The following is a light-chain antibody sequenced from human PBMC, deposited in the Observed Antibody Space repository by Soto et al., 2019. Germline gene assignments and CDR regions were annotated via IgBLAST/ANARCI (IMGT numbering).Light chain of an antibody. CDR1: QSVSSSS. V-gene: IGKV3-20*01. Sequence: VVLTQSRGTLSASAGERLILSCRASQSVSSSSLAWYQQKPGQAPRLLIYAASSRATGIPDRFSGSGSGTDFTLTISRLEPEDFAVYSCQQYDTSPPTFGQGTKVDIK. CDR2: AAS. J-gene: IGKJ1*01. CDR3: QQYDTSPPT.